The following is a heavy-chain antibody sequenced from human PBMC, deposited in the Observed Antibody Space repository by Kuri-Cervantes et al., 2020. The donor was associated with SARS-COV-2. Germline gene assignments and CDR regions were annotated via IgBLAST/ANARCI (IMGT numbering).Heavy chain of an antibody. CDR2: ISSSSSYI. J-gene: IGHJ3*02. CDR1: GFTFSSYS. V-gene: IGHV3-21*04. D-gene: IGHD1-1*01. Sequence: GESLKISCAASGFTFSSYSMNWVRQTPGKGLEWVSSISSSSSYIYYADSVKGRFTISRDNAKNSLYLQMNSLRAEDTAVYYCAKDQYDTDAFDIWGQGTMVTVSS. CDR3: AKDQYDTDAFDI.